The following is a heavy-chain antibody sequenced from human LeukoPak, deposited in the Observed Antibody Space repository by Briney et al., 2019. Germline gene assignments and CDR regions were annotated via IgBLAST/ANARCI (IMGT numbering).Heavy chain of an antibody. CDR1: GFTFTTYD. Sequence: GESLRLSCAASGFTFTTYDMNWVRQAPGKGLEWVSYISRDSAYMYLADSVKGRFTISRDKAKNSLYLQMNSLRGEDTAVYYCARDDASTARASGMDVWGKGTTVTVSS. D-gene: IGHD6-6*01. CDR2: ISRDSAYM. J-gene: IGHJ6*04. CDR3: ARDDASTARASGMDV. V-gene: IGHV3-21*01.